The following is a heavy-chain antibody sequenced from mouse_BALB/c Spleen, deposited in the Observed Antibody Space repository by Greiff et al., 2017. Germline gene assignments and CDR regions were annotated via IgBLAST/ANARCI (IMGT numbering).Heavy chain of an antibody. Sequence: QVQLQQSGPGLVAPSQSLSITCTVSGFSLTSYGVHWVRQPPGKGLEWLGVIWAGGSTNYNSALMSRLSISKDNSKSQVFLKMNSLQTDDTAMYYCARFPHVTTATTWFAYWGQGTLATVSA. CDR2: IWAGGST. D-gene: IGHD1-2*01. J-gene: IGHJ3*01. V-gene: IGHV2-9*02. CDR3: ARFPHVTTATTWFAY. CDR1: GFSLTSYG.